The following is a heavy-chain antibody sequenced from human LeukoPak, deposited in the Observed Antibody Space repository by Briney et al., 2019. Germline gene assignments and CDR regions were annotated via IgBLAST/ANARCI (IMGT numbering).Heavy chain of an antibody. D-gene: IGHD6-13*01. J-gene: IGHJ4*02. CDR1: GGSITSSNYY. CDR2: IFYTGNT. CDR3: ARRPAGYTIDY. Sequence: SETLSLTCTVSGGSITSSNYYWGWIRQPPGKGLEWIGSIFYTGNTHYNPSLESRVTIFVDTSKNQFSLRLTSVTAADTAVYYCARRPAGYTIDYWGQGTLATVSS. V-gene: IGHV4-39*01.